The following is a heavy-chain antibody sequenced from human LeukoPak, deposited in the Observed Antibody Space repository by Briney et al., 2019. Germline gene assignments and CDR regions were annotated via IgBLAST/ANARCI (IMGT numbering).Heavy chain of an antibody. V-gene: IGHV5-51*01. CDR1: GYTFTTSW. J-gene: IGHJ4*02. CDR2: IYPRDSDT. D-gene: IGHD6-13*01. CDR3: ARLSQQALHY. Sequence: GESLKISCKGSGYTFTTSWIAWVRQMPGKGLECMGIIYPRDSDTRYSPSFQGQVTISADKSISTAYLQWSSLRASDTAMYYCARLSQQALHYWGQGTLVTVSS.